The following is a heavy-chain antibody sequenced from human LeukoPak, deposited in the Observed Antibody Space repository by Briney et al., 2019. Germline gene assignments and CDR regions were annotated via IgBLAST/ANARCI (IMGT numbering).Heavy chain of an antibody. CDR3: ARVRGSYHFDY. CDR2: ITSSSSAI. J-gene: IGHJ4*02. V-gene: IGHV3-48*01. Sequence: PGGSLRLSCAASGFTFSGYSMNWVRQAPGKGLEWVSHITSSSSAIYYADSVKGRFTISRDNAKNSLYLQMNSLRAGDTAVYYCARVRGSYHFDYWGQGTLVTVSS. D-gene: IGHD1-26*01. CDR1: GFTFSGYS.